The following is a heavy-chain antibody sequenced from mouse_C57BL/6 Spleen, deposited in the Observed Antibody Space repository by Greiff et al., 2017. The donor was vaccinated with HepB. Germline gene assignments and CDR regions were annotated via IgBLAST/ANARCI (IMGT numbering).Heavy chain of an antibody. J-gene: IGHJ2*01. CDR3: ARSYYDYDENYFDY. Sequence: QVQLQQPGAELVRPGSSVKLSCKASGYTFTSYWMHWVKQRPIQGLEWIGNIDPSDSETHYNQKFKDKATLTVDKSSSTAYMQLSSLTSEDSAVYYCARSYYDYDENYFDYWGQGTTLTVSS. D-gene: IGHD2-4*01. V-gene: IGHV1-52*01. CDR2: IDPSDSET. CDR1: GYTFTSYW.